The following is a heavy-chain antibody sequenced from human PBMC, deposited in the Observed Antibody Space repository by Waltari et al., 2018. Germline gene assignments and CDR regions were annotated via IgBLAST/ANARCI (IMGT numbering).Heavy chain of an antibody. Sequence: QVQLQESGPGLVKPSQTLSLTCTVSGGSISRGDYYWRWLRQPPGKGLEWIGYIYYSGSTYYNPSLKSRVTISVDTSKNQFSLKLSSVTAADTAVYYCARRYCSGGSCYGWFDPWGQGTLVTVSS. V-gene: IGHV4-30-4*01. CDR3: ARRYCSGGSCYGWFDP. D-gene: IGHD2-15*01. J-gene: IGHJ5*02. CDR1: GGSISRGDYY. CDR2: IYYSGST.